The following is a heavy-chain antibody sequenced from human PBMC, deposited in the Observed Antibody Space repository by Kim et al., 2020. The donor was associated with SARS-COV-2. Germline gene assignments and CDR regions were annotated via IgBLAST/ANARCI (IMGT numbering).Heavy chain of an antibody. CDR3: ARANSITMIVVVINAFDI. J-gene: IGHJ3*02. D-gene: IGHD3-22*01. Sequence: KSRVTISVDTSTNQFSLKLSSVTAADTAVYYCARANSITMIVVVINAFDIWGQGTMVTVSS. V-gene: IGHV4-31*02.